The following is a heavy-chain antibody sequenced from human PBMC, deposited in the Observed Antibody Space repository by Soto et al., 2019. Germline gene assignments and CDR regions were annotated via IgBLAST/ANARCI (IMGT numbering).Heavy chain of an antibody. CDR2: IYWHDDE. V-gene: IGHV2-5*01. Sequence: SGPTLVNHTHTLTLTCTFSGFSLSTTGVGVSWIRQPPGKALEWLALIYWHDDERYSPSLKSRLTITKDTSKNQVVLTMTNMDPVDTATYYCAHRGGATVGLYYFDYWGQGALVTVPS. CDR3: AHRGGATVGLYYFDY. CDR1: GFSLSTTGVG. J-gene: IGHJ4*02. D-gene: IGHD3-16*01.